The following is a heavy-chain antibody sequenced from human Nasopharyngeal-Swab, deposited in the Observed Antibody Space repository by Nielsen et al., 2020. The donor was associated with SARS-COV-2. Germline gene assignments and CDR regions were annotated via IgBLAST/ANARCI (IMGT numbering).Heavy chain of an antibody. CDR3: ASGQCINGVCNPTDGLDV. V-gene: IGHV1-45*02. Sequence: SVKVSCKASGFSITYRFLHWMRQAPGQALEWMGWITPFNGNAKYAQKFEGRVSITRDGSRTTASLELSSLRPDDTAMYFCASGQCINGVCNPTDGLDVWGQGTSVTVSS. D-gene: IGHD2-8*01. CDR1: GFSITYRF. CDR2: ITPFNGNA. J-gene: IGHJ6*02.